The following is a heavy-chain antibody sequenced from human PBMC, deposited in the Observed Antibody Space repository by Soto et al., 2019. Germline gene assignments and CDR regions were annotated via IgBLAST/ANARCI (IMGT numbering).Heavy chain of an antibody. CDR3: ARVPGGYSSSWWRRINWFDP. CDR2: IYYSGST. V-gene: IGHV4-59*01. J-gene: IGHJ5*02. CDR1: GGSISSYY. D-gene: IGHD6-13*01. Sequence: QVQLQESGPGLVKPSETLSLTCTVSGGSISSYYWSWIRQPPGKGLEWIGYIYYSGSTNYNPSLKSRVTISVDTSKNQFSLKLSSVTAADTAVCYCARVPGGYSSSWWRRINWFDPWGQGTLVTVSS.